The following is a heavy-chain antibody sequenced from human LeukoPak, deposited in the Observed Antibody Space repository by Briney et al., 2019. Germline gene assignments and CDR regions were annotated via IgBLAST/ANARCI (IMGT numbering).Heavy chain of an antibody. Sequence: PGGSLRLSCAASGFTFSSYWMSWVRQAPGKGLEWVANIKQDGSEKYYVDSVKGRFTISRDNAKNSLYLQMNSLRAEDTAVYYCAKDFEGRYFDWSTTLFAYWGQGTLVTVSS. CDR3: AKDFEGRYFDWSTTLFAY. CDR2: IKQDGSEK. D-gene: IGHD3-9*01. CDR1: GFTFSSYW. V-gene: IGHV3-7*03. J-gene: IGHJ4*02.